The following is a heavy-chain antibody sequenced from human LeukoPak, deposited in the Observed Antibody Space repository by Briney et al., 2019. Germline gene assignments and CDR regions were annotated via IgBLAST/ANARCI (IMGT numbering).Heavy chain of an antibody. D-gene: IGHD3-22*01. Sequence: GASVKVSCKASGYTFTSYGISWVRQAPGQGLEWMGWISAYNGNTNYAQKLQGRVTMTTDTSTSTAYMELRSLRSDDTAVHYCARACPDYYYDSSGYYYGDHWGQGTLVTVSS. CDR2: ISAYNGNT. V-gene: IGHV1-18*01. J-gene: IGHJ4*02. CDR3: ARACPDYYYDSSGYYYGDH. CDR1: GYTFTSYG.